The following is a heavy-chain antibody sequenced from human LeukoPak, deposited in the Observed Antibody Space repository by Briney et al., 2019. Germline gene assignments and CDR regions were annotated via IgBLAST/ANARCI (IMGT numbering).Heavy chain of an antibody. CDR3: AKDADSSGWCDY. CDR1: GFTFSSYD. J-gene: IGHJ4*02. V-gene: IGHV3-23*01. Sequence: GGSLRLSCAASGFTFSSYDMSLVRQAPGKGLEWVSSISGSGGSTYYADSVKGRFTISRDNSKNTLYLQVNSLRAEDTAVYYCAKDADSSGWCDYWGQGTLVTVSS. CDR2: ISGSGGST. D-gene: IGHD6-19*01.